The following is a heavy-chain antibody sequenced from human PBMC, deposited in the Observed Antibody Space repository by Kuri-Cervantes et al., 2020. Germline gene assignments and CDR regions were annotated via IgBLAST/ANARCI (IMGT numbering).Heavy chain of an antibody. CDR1: GGSVSSGSYY. CDR3: ARAHYYDSSGYLFQH. V-gene: IGHV4-61*01. Sequence: SETLSLTCTVSGGSVSSGSYYWSWIRQPPGKGLEWIGYIYYSGSTNYNPSLKSRVTISVDTSKNQFSLKLSSVTAADTAVYYCARAHYYDSSGYLFQHWGQGTLVTVSS. CDR2: IYYSGST. D-gene: IGHD3-22*01. J-gene: IGHJ1*01.